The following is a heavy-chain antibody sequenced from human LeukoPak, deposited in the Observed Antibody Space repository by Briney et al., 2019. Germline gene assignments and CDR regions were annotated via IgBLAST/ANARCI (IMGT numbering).Heavy chain of an antibody. J-gene: IGHJ4*02. CDR2: ISGSGITT. Sequence: PGGSLRLSCAASGFTFSSFAMTWVRLAPGKGLEGVSGISGSGITTYYADSVKGRFTISRDNSKNTLFLQMNSLSAEDTAVYYCAKNYYDSSGYYYGEDYWGQGTLVTVSS. D-gene: IGHD3-22*01. CDR3: AKNYYDSSGYYYGEDY. V-gene: IGHV3-23*01. CDR1: GFTFSSFA.